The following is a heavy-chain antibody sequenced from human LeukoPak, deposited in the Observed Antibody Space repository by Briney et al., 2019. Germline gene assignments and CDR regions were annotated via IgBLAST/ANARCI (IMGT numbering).Heavy chain of an antibody. J-gene: IGHJ4*02. Sequence: ASVKVSCKASGYTFTSYDINWVRQATGQGLEWMGWMNPNSGNTGYAQKFQGRVTMTRNTSISTAYMELSSLRSEDTAVYYCARGYYGSGGPDPEIDYWGQGTLVTVSS. V-gene: IGHV1-8*01. CDR1: GYTFTSYD. CDR2: MNPNSGNT. D-gene: IGHD3-10*01. CDR3: ARGYYGSGGPDPEIDY.